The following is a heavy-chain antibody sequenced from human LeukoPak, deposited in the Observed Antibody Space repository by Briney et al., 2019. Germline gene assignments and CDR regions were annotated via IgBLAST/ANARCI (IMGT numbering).Heavy chain of an antibody. CDR2: IIPIFGTA. CDR1: GGTFSSYA. J-gene: IGHJ4*02. CDR3: ARRLNYYDSSGYPSSSDY. V-gene: IGHV1-69*05. D-gene: IGHD3-22*01. Sequence: SVKVSCKASGGTFSSYAVSWVRQAPGQGLEWMGRIIPIFGTANYAQKFQGRITITTDESTSTAYMELSSLRSEDTAVYYCARRLNYYDSSGYPSSSDYWGQGTLVTVSS.